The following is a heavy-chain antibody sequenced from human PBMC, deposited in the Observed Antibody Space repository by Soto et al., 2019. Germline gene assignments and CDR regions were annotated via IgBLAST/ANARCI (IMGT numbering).Heavy chain of an antibody. J-gene: IGHJ6*02. V-gene: IGHV1-58*01. CDR2: IVVGSGNT. CDR3: AADPPHDYGDYVDDYGMDV. D-gene: IGHD4-17*01. Sequence: SVKVSCKASGFTFTSSAVQWVRQACGQRLEWIGWIVVGSGNTNYAQKFQERVTITRDMSTSTAYMELSSLRSEDTAVYYCAADPPHDYGDYVDDYGMDVWGQGTTVTVSS. CDR1: GFTFTSSA.